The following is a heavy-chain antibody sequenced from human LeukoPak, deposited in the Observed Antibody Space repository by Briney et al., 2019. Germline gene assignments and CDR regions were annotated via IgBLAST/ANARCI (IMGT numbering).Heavy chain of an antibody. CDR2: ISGSGGGGGST. Sequence: GGSLRLSCAASGFTFSSYAMSWVRQAPGKGLEWVSGISGSGGGGGSTYYADSVKGRFTISRDNSKNTLYLQMNSLRAEDTAVYYCAKDGLVGAITYFDYWGQGTLVTVSS. J-gene: IGHJ4*02. D-gene: IGHD1-26*01. V-gene: IGHV3-23*01. CDR3: AKDGLVGAITYFDY. CDR1: GFTFSSYA.